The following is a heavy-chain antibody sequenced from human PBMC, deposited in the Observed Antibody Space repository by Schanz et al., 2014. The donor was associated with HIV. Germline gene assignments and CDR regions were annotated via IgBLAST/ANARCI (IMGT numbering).Heavy chain of an antibody. CDR2: INPNSGGT. CDR3: ARRRSEIVPAAIVLHYYYGFDV. D-gene: IGHD2-2*02. J-gene: IGHJ6*02. V-gene: IGHV1-2*02. CDR1: GYTFTGYY. Sequence: QVQLVQSGAEVKKPGASVKVSCKASGYTFTGYYMHWVRQAPGQGLEWMGWINPNSGGTNYAQKFQGRVTMTRDTSKSTAYMDLSSLRSEDTAVYYCARRRSEIVPAAIVLHYYYGFDVWGQGTTVTVS.